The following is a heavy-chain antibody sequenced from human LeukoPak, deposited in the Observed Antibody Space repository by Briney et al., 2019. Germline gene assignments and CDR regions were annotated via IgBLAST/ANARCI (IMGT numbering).Heavy chain of an antibody. CDR3: ARNPIYDFWSGYYVLDY. CDR1: GYTLTELS. J-gene: IGHJ4*02. D-gene: IGHD3-3*01. Sequence: GASVKVSCKVSGYTLTELSMHWVRQAPGKGLEWMGWINPNSGGTNYAQKFQGRVTMTRDTSISTAYMELSRLRSDDTAVYYCARNPIYDFWSGYYVLDYWGQGTLVTVSS. V-gene: IGHV1-2*02. CDR2: INPNSGGT.